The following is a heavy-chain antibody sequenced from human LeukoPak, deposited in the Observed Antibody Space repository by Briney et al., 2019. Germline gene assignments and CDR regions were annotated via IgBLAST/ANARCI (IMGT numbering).Heavy chain of an antibody. D-gene: IGHD6-25*01. V-gene: IGHV1-18*01. CDR3: ARGLDAAAGLANFDY. CDR1: GYSFSYFG. Sequence: ASVKVSCKASGYSFSYFGINWVRQAPGQGLEWMGWISGYNGNTNYAQKSEGRLTLTTDTATSTVYTELRNLRSDDTAVYYCARGLDAAAGLANFDYWGQGTLVTVSS. J-gene: IGHJ4*02. CDR2: ISGYNGNT.